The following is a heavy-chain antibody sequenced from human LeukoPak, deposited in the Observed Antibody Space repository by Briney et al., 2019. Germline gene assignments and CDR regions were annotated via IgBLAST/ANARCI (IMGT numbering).Heavy chain of an antibody. CDR1: GGSICSRSYY. CDR2: ISYCGST. V-gene: IGHV4-39*07. J-gene: IGHJ5*02. CDR3: ASRGGCSSTSCYNWFDP. Sequence: SETLSLTCTASGGSICSRSYYWGWIRQPPGKWLEWIGRISYCGSTYYPPYLKSRVNISVDTSKNKFSLKLSSVTAGDTAVYYCASRGGCSSTSCYNWFDPWGQGTLVTVSS. D-gene: IGHD2-2*01.